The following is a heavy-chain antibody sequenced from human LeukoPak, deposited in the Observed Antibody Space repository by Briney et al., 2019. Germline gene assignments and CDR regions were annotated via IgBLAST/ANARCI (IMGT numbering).Heavy chain of an antibody. D-gene: IGHD4-17*01. CDR2: ISGSGGST. Sequence: GSLRLSCAASGFTFSSYAMSWVRQAPGKGLEWVSAISGSGGSTYYADSVKGRFTISRDNSKNTLYLQMNSLRAEDTAVYYCARNYGDYIDAFDIWGQGTMVTVSS. V-gene: IGHV3-23*01. CDR1: GFTFSSYA. CDR3: ARNYGDYIDAFDI. J-gene: IGHJ3*02.